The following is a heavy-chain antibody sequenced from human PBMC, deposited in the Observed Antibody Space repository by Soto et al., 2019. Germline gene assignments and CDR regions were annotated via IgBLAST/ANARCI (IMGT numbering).Heavy chain of an antibody. CDR2: IIPIFGTA. V-gene: IGHV1-69*06. CDR1: GGTFSGYA. D-gene: IGHD3-22*01. J-gene: IGHJ4*02. Sequence: GASVKVSCKASGGTFSGYAISWVRQAPGQGLEWMGGIIPIFGTANYAQKFQGRVTITADKSTSTAYMELSSLRSEDTAVYYCAYYDSSGPFDYWGQGTLVTVSS. CDR3: AYYDSSGPFDY.